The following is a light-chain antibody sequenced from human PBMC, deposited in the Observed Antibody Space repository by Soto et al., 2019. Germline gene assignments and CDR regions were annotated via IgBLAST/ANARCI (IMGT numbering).Light chain of an antibody. CDR2: GAS. J-gene: IGKJ1*01. CDR1: QIIRSN. Sequence: EVVMTQSPATLSVSPGERATLSCRASQIIRSNLAWYQQKPGQAPRLLIYGASTRATDIPARFGGSGSGTEFTLTISSLQSEDFAIYYCQQYNNWPQTFGQGTKVDI. V-gene: IGKV3-15*01. CDR3: QQYNNWPQT.